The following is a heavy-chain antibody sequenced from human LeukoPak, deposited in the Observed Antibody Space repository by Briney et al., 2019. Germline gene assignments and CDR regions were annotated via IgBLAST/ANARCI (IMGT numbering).Heavy chain of an antibody. D-gene: IGHD6-13*01. J-gene: IGHJ6*02. CDR1: GYTFTSYA. Sequence: GASVKVSCKASGYTFTSYAMNWVRQAPGQGLEWMGWISAYNGNTNYAQKLQGRVTMTTDTSTSTAYMELRSLRSDDTAVYYCARDRVQQLALYGMDVWGQGTTVTVSS. V-gene: IGHV1-18*01. CDR3: ARDRVQQLALYGMDV. CDR2: ISAYNGNT.